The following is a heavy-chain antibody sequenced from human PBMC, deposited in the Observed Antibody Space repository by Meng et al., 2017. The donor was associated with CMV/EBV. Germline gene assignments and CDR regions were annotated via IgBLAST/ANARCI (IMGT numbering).Heavy chain of an antibody. CDR2: IYYSGST. J-gene: IGHJ4*02. V-gene: IGHV4-59*01. D-gene: IGHD5-18*01. CDR1: GGSISSYY. Sequence: SETLSLTCTVSGGSISSYYWSWIRQPPGKGLEWIGYIYYSGSTNYNPSLKSRVTISVDTSKNQFSLKLSSVTAADTAVYYCAAIHVDTAMGNFDYWGQGTLVTVSS. CDR3: AAIHVDTAMGNFDY.